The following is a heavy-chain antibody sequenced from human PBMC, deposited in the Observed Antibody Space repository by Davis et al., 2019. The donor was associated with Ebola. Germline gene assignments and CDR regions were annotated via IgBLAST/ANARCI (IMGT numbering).Heavy chain of an antibody. D-gene: IGHD3-9*01. V-gene: IGHV4-59*12. CDR2: IYYSGST. CDR1: GGSIRSYY. J-gene: IGHJ6*02. Sequence: MPSETLSLTCTVSGGSIRSYYWSWIRQPPGKGLEWIGYIYYSGSTNYNPSLKSRVTISVDTSKNQFSLKLSSVTAADTAVYYCASVFSRVKEGNYYYYYGMDVWGQGTTVTVSS. CDR3: ASVFSRVKEGNYYYYYGMDV.